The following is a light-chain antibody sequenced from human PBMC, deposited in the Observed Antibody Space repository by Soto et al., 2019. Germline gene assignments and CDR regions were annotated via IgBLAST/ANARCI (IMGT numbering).Light chain of an antibody. CDR1: QSLVFSDDNTY. CDR2: QVS. Sequence: DVVLTQSPLSLPVTLGQPASISCTSSQSLVFSDDNTYFYWFQQRPGQSPRRLLYQVSYRDSGVPDRFSGSGSGTDFTLKISRVEAEDVGVYYCMQGTHWPYTFGQGTKLEIK. J-gene: IGKJ2*01. CDR3: MQGTHWPYT. V-gene: IGKV2-30*01.